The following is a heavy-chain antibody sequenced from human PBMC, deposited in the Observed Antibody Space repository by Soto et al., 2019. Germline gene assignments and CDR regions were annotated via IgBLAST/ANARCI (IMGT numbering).Heavy chain of an antibody. V-gene: IGHV4-30-2*01. J-gene: IGHJ4*02. D-gene: IGHD3-10*01. CDR1: GGSISSGGYS. Sequence: QLQLQESGSGLVKPSQTQSLTCAVSGGSISSGGYSWSWIRQPPGKGLEWIGYIYHSGSTYYNPSLKSRVTISVDRSKNQFSLKLSSVTAADTAVYYCAREGHYGSGSYLDYWGQGTLVTVSS. CDR3: AREGHYGSGSYLDY. CDR2: IYHSGST.